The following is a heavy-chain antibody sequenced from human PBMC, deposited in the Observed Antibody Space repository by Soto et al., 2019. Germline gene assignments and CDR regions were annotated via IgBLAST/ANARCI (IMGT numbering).Heavy chain of an antibody. CDR3: ARGRTDVSMMVVVFIAESQYFEY. Sequence: PSETLSLTCAVHGGSFGDYKWSWIRQPPGKGLEWIGEISQSGATNYNSSFKSRVTISRDTSKNQFSLRLGSVTAADTAVYFCARGRTDVSMMVVVFIAESQYFEYWGQGTQVTVSS. D-gene: IGHD3-22*01. CDR2: ISQSGAT. V-gene: IGHV4-34*01. J-gene: IGHJ4*02. CDR1: GGSFGDYK.